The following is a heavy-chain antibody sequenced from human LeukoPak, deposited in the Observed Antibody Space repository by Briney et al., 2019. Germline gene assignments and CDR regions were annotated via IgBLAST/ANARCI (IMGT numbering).Heavy chain of an antibody. CDR2: ISAYNGNT. J-gene: IGHJ4*02. Sequence: ASVKVSCKASGYTFTSYGISWVRQAPGQGLERMGWISAYNGNTKYAQKLQDRVTMTTDTSTTTAYMEVRSLTSDDTAVYYCARGSAMAQKQLVRHFDSWGQGTLVIVSS. V-gene: IGHV1-18*01. D-gene: IGHD6-6*01. CDR1: GYTFTSYG. CDR3: ARGSAMAQKQLVRHFDS.